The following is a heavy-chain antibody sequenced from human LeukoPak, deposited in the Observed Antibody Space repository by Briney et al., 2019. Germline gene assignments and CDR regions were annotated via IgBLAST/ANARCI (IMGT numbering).Heavy chain of an antibody. D-gene: IGHD2-15*01. V-gene: IGHV3-21*01. CDR2: ISGRGSDI. CDR1: GFTFSTYS. Sequence: GGSLRLSCSASGFTFSTYSMNWVRQAPGKGLEWVSSISGRGSDIRYADSVKGRFTISRDNSKNSLYLQMERLSIDDTAVYYCARDAIVVVVAATGGSWFDPWGQGTLVTVSS. J-gene: IGHJ5*02. CDR3: ARDAIVVVVAATGGSWFDP.